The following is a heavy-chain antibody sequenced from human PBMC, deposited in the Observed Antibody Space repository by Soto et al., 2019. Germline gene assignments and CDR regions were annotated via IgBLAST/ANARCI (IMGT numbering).Heavy chain of an antibody. CDR2: INGDGRNT. CDR1: LFIFSIYW. Sequence: RGALVVACAASLFIFSIYWMHWVRQAPGKGPVWVGRINGDGRNTRYTDSVKGRFTISIDNAKNTLYLQMDSLRAEDTAVYYCARDFMARGRDSNWFDHWGQGTVVTVSS. D-gene: IGHD3-10*01. J-gene: IGHJ5*02. V-gene: IGHV3-74*01. CDR3: ARDFMARGRDSNWFDH.